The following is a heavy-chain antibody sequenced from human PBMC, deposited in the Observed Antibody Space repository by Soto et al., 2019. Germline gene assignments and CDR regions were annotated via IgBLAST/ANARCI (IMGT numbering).Heavy chain of an antibody. D-gene: IGHD2-2*01. CDR1: GYTFASYG. Sequence: QVQLVQSGAEVKKPGASVKVSCKASGYTFASYGISWVRQAPGQGLEWMGWISAYNGNTNYAQKFQGRVTMTTDTFERTAYMEGRSLSSDDTGVYDWAREGTCSSTSCPPYFSFGMDVWGQGTTVTVSS. J-gene: IGHJ6*02. V-gene: IGHV1-18*01. CDR2: ISAYNGNT. CDR3: AREGTCSSTSCPPYFSFGMDV.